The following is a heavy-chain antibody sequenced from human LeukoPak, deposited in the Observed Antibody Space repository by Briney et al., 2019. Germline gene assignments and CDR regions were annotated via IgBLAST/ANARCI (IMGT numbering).Heavy chain of an antibody. D-gene: IGHD5-24*01. CDR2: INHSGST. CDR3: ARVRWLQPIFDY. J-gene: IGHJ4*02. Sequence: SETLSLTCAVYGGSFSGYYWSWIRQPPGKGLEWIGEINHSGSTNYNPPLKSRVTISVDTSKNQFSLKLSSVTAADTAVYYCARVRWLQPIFDYWGQGTLVTVSS. CDR1: GGSFSGYY. V-gene: IGHV4-34*01.